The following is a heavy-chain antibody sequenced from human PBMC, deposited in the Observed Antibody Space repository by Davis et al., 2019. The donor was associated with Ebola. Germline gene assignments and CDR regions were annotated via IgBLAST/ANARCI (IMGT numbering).Heavy chain of an antibody. D-gene: IGHD2-2*01. J-gene: IGHJ6*02. Sequence: GESLKISCAASGFIVSSSYMTWVRQAPGEGLECVSVIYSGGSTYYADSVKGRFTISRDNSKNTLYLQMNSLRAEDTAVYYCAREGAGYCSSTSCQNYGMDVWGQGTTVTVSS. V-gene: IGHV3-66*01. CDR2: IYSGGST. CDR3: AREGAGYCSSTSCQNYGMDV. CDR1: GFIVSSSY.